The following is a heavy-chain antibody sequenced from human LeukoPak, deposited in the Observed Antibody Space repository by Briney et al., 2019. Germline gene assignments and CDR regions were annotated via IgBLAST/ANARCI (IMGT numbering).Heavy chain of an antibody. V-gene: IGHV3-23*01. CDR3: AKGQQLVHNWFDP. J-gene: IGHJ5*02. CDR2: ISGSGGST. Sequence: PGRSLRLSCAASGFTFSSYAMSWVRQAPGKGLEWVSDISGSGGSTYYADSVKGRFTISRDNSETKLVLQMNSLRAEDTAVYYCAKGQQLVHNWFDPWGQGTLVTVSS. D-gene: IGHD6-13*01. CDR1: GFTFSSYA.